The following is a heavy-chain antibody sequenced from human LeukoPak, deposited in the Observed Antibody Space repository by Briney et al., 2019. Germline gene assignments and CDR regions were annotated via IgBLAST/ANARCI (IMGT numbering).Heavy chain of an antibody. CDR3: ARDTYGDNTFDY. Sequence: GGSLRLSCAAAGFTFSIYSMNWVRQAPGKGLEWVSYISSDSSTIYYADSVKGRFTISRDNAKNSLYLQMNSLRDEDTAVYYCARDTYGDNTFDYWGQGTLVTVSS. D-gene: IGHD4-17*01. V-gene: IGHV3-48*02. J-gene: IGHJ4*02. CDR2: ISSDSSTI. CDR1: GFTFSIYS.